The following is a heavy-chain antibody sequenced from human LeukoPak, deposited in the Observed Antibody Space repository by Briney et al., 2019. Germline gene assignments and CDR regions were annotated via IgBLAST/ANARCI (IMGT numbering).Heavy chain of an antibody. J-gene: IGHJ4*02. Sequence: QPGRSLRLSCAASGFTFDDYAMHWVRQAPGKGLEWVSGISWNSGSIGYVDSVKGRFTISRDNAKNSLYLQMNSLRAEDTALYYCAKAQDDYLDYWGQGTLVTVSS. D-gene: IGHD5-24*01. V-gene: IGHV3-9*01. CDR3: AKAQDDYLDY. CDR1: GFTFDDYA. CDR2: ISWNSGSI.